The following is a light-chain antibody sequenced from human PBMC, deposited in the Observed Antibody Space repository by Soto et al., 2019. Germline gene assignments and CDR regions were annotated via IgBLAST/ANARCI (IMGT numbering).Light chain of an antibody. V-gene: IGKV3-20*01. Sequence: EIVLTQSPGTLSLSPGERATLSCRASQSVSSSYLAWYQQKPGQAPRLLIYGASSRATGIPDRFSGSGSGTDFSLTISRLEPEDFEAYYCHQYDTSPLTFGGGTKVEI. CDR1: QSVSSSY. CDR3: HQYDTSPLT. J-gene: IGKJ4*01. CDR2: GAS.